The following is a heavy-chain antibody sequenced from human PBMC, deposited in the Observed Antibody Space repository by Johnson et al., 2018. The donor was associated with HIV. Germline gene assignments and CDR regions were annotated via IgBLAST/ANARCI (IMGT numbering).Heavy chain of an antibody. Sequence: VLLVESGGGLVKAGGSLRLSCAASGFTFSDHYMTWIRQAPGKGLECISSISSSGRTTYYADSVKGRFTISRDNAKNSLYLQMNSLRAEDTAVYYCARDLDTAMVTCAFDIWGQGTVVTVSS. J-gene: IGHJ3*02. CDR3: ARDLDTAMVTCAFDI. CDR1: GFTFSDHY. V-gene: IGHV3-11*04. D-gene: IGHD5-18*01. CDR2: ISSSGRTT.